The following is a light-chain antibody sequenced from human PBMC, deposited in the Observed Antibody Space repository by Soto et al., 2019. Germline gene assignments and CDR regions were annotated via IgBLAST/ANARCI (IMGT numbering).Light chain of an antibody. Sequence: QSVLTQPPSASGSPGQSVTISCTGTSSDVGNYDYVSWYQQYPCKAPKLIIYEVIRRPSGVPDRFSGSKSGNTASLTVSGLRPEDEADYFCSSYADRNYVFGTGTKLTVL. CDR3: SSYADRNYV. J-gene: IGLJ1*01. CDR2: EVI. CDR1: SSDVGNYDY. V-gene: IGLV2-8*01.